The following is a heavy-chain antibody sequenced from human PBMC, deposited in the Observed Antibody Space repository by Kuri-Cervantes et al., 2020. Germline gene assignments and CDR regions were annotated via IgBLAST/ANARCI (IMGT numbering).Heavy chain of an antibody. D-gene: IGHD3-10*01. V-gene: IGHV4-39*07. Sequence: GSLRLSCTVSGGSISSSSYYWGWIRQPPGKGLEWIGSIYYSGSTYYNPSLKSRVTISVDTSKNQFSLKLSSVTAADTAVYYCARRSMVRGVDYWGQGTLVTVSS. CDR3: ARRSMVRGVDY. J-gene: IGHJ4*02. CDR1: GGSISSSSYY. CDR2: IYYSGST.